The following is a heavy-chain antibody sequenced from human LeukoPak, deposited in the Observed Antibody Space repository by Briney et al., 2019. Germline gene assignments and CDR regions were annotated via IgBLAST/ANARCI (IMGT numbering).Heavy chain of an antibody. D-gene: IGHD3-9*01. CDR1: GGSISNYY. V-gene: IGHV4-59*12. CDR2: IYQTGDT. CDR3: ARRLVLRYFEGMDV. Sequence: SETLSLTCTVSGGSISNYYWSWIRQPPGKGLEYIGYIYQTGDTNSNPSLKSRVTISVDTSKNQFSLKLGSVTAADTAVYYCARRLVLRYFEGMDVWGQGTTVTVSS. J-gene: IGHJ6*02.